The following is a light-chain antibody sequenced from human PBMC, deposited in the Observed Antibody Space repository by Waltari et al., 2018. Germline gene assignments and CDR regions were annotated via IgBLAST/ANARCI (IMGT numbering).Light chain of an antibody. V-gene: IGKV1-33*01. Sequence: DIQMTQSPPSLSASVGDRVTITCQASQDISNYLNWYQQKPGKAPKLLIYDASNLETGVPSRFSGSGSGTDFTFTISSLQPEDIATYYCQQYDNLYTFGQGTKLEIK. CDR2: DAS. CDR1: QDISNY. J-gene: IGKJ2*01. CDR3: QQYDNLYT.